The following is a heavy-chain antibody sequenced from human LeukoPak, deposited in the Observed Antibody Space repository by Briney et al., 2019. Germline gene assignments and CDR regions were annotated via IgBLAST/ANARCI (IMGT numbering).Heavy chain of an antibody. D-gene: IGHD5-12*01. CDR1: GFTFSSFT. J-gene: IGHJ4*02. V-gene: IGHV3-23*01. CDR2: ISDGSRDT. Sequence: GGSLRLSCATSGFTFSSFTMNWVRQAPGKGLEWVSTISDGSRDTHYAGSVKGRFTIPRDDSQNIVYLQMDSLRAEDTALYYCTTRLRNHFDYWGQGTQVTVSS. CDR3: TTRLRNHFDY.